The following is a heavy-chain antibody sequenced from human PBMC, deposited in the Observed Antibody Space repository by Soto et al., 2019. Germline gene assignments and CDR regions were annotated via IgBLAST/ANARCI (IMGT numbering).Heavy chain of an antibody. CDR1: GGSFSSYY. D-gene: IGHD2-8*02. J-gene: IGHJ6*02. Sequence: SETLSLTCAVSGGSFSSYYWTWIRQPPGKGLEYIGEINYSGSTNYNLSLQSRVTISVDTSKKQFSLRLNSVTPADKAVYYCGRGSTGGITGLGVWGLGTTVTVSS. CDR3: GRGSTGGITGLGV. V-gene: IGHV4-34*01. CDR2: INYSGST.